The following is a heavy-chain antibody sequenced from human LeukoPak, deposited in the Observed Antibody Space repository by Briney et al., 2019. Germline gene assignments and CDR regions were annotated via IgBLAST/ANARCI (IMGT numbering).Heavy chain of an antibody. V-gene: IGHV5-51*01. J-gene: IGHJ4*02. Sequence: GESLKISCQGFGYTFTSYWIAWVRQMPEEGLEWVGILNPGDSATKYSPSFQGQVTISADKSISTAYLQWSSLKSSDTAIYHCARHRWTRGWSGFDFWGQGTLVTVSS. CDR3: ARHRWTRGWSGFDF. CDR1: GYTFTSYW. CDR2: LNPGDSAT. D-gene: IGHD6-19*01.